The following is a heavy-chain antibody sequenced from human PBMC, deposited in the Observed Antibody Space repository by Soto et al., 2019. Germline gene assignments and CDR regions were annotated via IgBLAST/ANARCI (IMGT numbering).Heavy chain of an antibody. CDR2: ISYDGSNK. J-gene: IGHJ1*01. CDR1: GFTFSSYG. D-gene: IGHD2-15*01. Sequence: GGSLRLSCAASGFTFSSYGMHWVRQAPGKGLEWVAVISYDGSNKYYADSVKGRFTISRDNSKNTLYLQMNSLRAEDTAVYYCAKENCSGGSCYDQHWGQGTLVTVSS. CDR3: AKENCSGGSCYDQH. V-gene: IGHV3-30*18.